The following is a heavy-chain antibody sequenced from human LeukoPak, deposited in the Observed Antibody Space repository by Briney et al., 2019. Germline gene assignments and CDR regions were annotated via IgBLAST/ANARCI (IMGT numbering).Heavy chain of an antibody. Sequence: SQTLSLTCAVSGGSMSSGGYSWSWIRQPPGKGLEWIGYIYHSGSTYYNPSLKSRVTISVDRSKNQFSLKLSSVTAADTAVYYCARGESGMDVWGEGTTVTVSS. CDR1: GGSMSSGGYS. CDR3: ARGESGMDV. J-gene: IGHJ6*04. CDR2: IYHSGST. D-gene: IGHD1-26*01. V-gene: IGHV4-30-2*01.